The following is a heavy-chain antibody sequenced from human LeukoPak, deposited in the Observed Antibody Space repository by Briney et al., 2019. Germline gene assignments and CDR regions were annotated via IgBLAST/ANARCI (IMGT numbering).Heavy chain of an antibody. CDR1: GFTFDDYA. CDR2: ISGDGGST. D-gene: IGHD3-3*01. Sequence: GGSLRLSCAASGFTFDDYAMHWVRQAPGKGLEWVSLISGDGGSTYYADSVKGRFTISRDNSKNSLYLQMNGLRTEDTALYYCAKVSRSYDFWRTANPYYMDVWGKGTTVTVSS. V-gene: IGHV3-43*02. CDR3: AKVSRSYDFWRTANPYYMDV. J-gene: IGHJ6*03.